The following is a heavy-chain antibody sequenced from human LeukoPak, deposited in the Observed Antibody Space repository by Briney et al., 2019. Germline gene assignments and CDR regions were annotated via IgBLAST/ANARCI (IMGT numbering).Heavy chain of an antibody. Sequence: GGSLRLSCAASGFTSDDYGMSWVRQAPGKGLEWVSGINWNGGSTGYADSVKGRFTISRDNAKNSLYLQMNSLRAEDTALYYCARVGSSSWYAGFDPWGQGTLVTVSS. J-gene: IGHJ5*02. D-gene: IGHD6-13*01. CDR2: INWNGGST. CDR1: GFTSDDYG. V-gene: IGHV3-20*04. CDR3: ARVGSSSWYAGFDP.